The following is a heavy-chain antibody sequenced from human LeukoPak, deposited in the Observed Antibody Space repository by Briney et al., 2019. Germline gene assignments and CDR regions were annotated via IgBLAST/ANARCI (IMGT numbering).Heavy chain of an antibody. CDR1: GFTFSSSS. J-gene: IGHJ4*02. CDR2: ITDAVGST. D-gene: IGHD5-18*01. Sequence: PGGSLRLSCAASGFTFSSSSISWVRQAPGKGLEWVSAITDAVGSTHYADSVKGRFTISSDNSKNTVYLQMNSLRAEDTAVYYCAKVFIQRSYYFDYWGQGTLVTVSS. V-gene: IGHV3-23*01. CDR3: AKVFIQRSYYFDY.